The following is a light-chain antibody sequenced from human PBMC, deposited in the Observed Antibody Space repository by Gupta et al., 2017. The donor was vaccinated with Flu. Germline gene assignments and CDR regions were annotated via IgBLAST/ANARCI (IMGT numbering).Light chain of an antibody. V-gene: IGLV1-47*01. CDR1: TSQIGSNY. CDR2: MNY. CDR3: EPWDDSLSDYFV. Sequence: SVLSQPPPEPVPPGQRVTISCSGSTSQIGSNYVYWYQHLPGTAPNLLIYMNYQRPSGVPDRFSGSKSGTSASLAISGLQSEDEADYYCEPWDDSLSDYFVFGAGTKVTVL. J-gene: IGLJ1*01.